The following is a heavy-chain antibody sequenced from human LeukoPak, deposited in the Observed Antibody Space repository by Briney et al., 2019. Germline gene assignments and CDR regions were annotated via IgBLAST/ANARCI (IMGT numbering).Heavy chain of an antibody. Sequence: SETLSLTCTVSGGSISSYYWSWIQQPPGKGLEWIGYIYYSGSTNYNPSLKSRVTISVDTSKNQFSLKLSSVTAADTAVYYCARLPGSSTTPLLWYYGMDVWGQGTTVTVSS. J-gene: IGHJ6*02. CDR2: IYYSGST. CDR1: GGSISSYY. V-gene: IGHV4-59*01. CDR3: ARLPGSSTTPLLWYYGMDV. D-gene: IGHD2-15*01.